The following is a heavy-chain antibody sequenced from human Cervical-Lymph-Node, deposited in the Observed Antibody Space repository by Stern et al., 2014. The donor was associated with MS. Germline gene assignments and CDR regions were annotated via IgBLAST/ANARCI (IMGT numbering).Heavy chain of an antibody. J-gene: IGHJ4*02. Sequence: EVQLGESGGGLVQPGRSLRRSWAASGFNFDEYGMHLGRHAPGQGLAWDSGISWNSDKIGYAESVKGRFTISRDNAKDSLYLQMDSLRVEDTALYYCAKDRTSSSWGVDYWGQGTLVTVSS. V-gene: IGHV3-9*01. CDR3: AKDRTSSSWGVDY. D-gene: IGHD6-13*01. CDR2: ISWNSDKI. CDR1: GFNFDEYG.